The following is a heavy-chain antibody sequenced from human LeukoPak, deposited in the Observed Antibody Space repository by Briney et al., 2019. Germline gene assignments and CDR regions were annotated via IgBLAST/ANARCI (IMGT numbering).Heavy chain of an antibody. Sequence: GASVKVSCKASGYTFTSYDINWVRQATGQGLEWMGWMNPNSGNTGYAQKFQGRVTITRNTSISTAYMELSRLRSDDTAVYYCARDMSFSGGEPGYYDSSGLVDYWGQGTLVTVSS. CDR2: MNPNSGNT. J-gene: IGHJ4*02. V-gene: IGHV1-8*03. CDR1: GYTFTSYD. CDR3: ARDMSFSGGEPGYYDSSGLVDY. D-gene: IGHD3-22*01.